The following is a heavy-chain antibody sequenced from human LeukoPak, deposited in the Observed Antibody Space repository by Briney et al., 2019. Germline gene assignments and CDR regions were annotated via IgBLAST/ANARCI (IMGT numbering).Heavy chain of an antibody. Sequence: ASVKVSCKASGGTFSSYAISWVRQAPGQGLEWMGRIIPILGIANYAQKVQGRVTITAGKSTSTAYMDLSSLRSEDTAVYYCAWGNWNYGDYYGMDVWGQGTTVTVSS. V-gene: IGHV1-69*04. J-gene: IGHJ6*02. D-gene: IGHD1-7*01. CDR1: GGTFSSYA. CDR2: IIPILGIA. CDR3: AWGNWNYGDYYGMDV.